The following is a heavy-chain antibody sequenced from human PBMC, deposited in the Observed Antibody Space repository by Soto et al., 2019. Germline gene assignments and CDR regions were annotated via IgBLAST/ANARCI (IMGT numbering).Heavy chain of an antibody. CDR1: GFTFSNAW. J-gene: IGHJ6*02. D-gene: IGHD3-3*01. V-gene: IGHV3-15*07. CDR2: IKSKTDGGTT. CDR3: TTLYYDFWSGYPSLDV. Sequence: GSLRLSCAASGFTFSNAWMNWVRQAPGKGLEWVGRIKSKTDGGTTDYAAPVKGRFTISRDDSKNTLYLQMNSLKTEDTAVYYCTTLYYDFWSGYPSLDVWGQGTTVTVSS.